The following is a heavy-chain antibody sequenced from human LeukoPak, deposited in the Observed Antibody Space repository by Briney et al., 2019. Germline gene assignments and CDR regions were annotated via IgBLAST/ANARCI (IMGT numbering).Heavy chain of an antibody. D-gene: IGHD4-11*01. J-gene: IGHJ3*02. CDR2: ISSSGSDI. CDR1: GFTFSNYE. V-gene: IGHV3-48*03. Sequence: GGSLRLSCAASGFTFSNYEMHWVRQAPGKGLEWVSYISSSGSDIYYADSVKGRFTISRDNAKNSLYLHMNSLRAEDTAVYYCARGDDYRAAFDIWGQGTMVTVSS. CDR3: ARGDDYRAAFDI.